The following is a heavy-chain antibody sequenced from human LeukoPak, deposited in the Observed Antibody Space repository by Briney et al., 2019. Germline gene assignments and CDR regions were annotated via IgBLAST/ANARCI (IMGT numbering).Heavy chain of an antibody. D-gene: IGHD5-18*01. CDR2: IYYSGST. CDR1: GGSISSSSYY. J-gene: IGHJ3*02. V-gene: IGHV4-39*07. Sequence: RASETLSLTCTVSGGSISSSSYYWGWIRQPPGKGLEWIGSIYYSGSTYYNPSLKSRVTISVDTSENQFSLKLSSATAADTAVYYCARAGRGYSYGSPIHHAFDIWGQGTMVTVSS. CDR3: ARAGRGYSYGSPIHHAFDI.